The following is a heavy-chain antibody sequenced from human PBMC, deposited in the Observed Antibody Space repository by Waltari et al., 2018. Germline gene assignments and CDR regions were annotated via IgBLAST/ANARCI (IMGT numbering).Heavy chain of an antibody. CDR3: ARDRGSGWWDYFDY. CDR1: GYTFPGYY. D-gene: IGHD6-19*01. CDR2: INPNSGGT. J-gene: IGHJ4*02. Sequence: QVQLVQSGAEVKKPGASVKVSCQASGYTFPGYYMHLVRQAPGQGLEWMGWINPNSGGTNYAQKFQGRVTMTRDTSISTAYMELSRLRSDDTAVYYCARDRGSGWWDYFDYWGQGTLVTVSS. V-gene: IGHV1-2*02.